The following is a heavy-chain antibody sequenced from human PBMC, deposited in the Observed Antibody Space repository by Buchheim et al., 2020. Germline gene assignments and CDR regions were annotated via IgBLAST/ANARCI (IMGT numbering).Heavy chain of an antibody. CDR3: AKMYGNNYADDGMDV. CDR2: ISYDGSDK. J-gene: IGHJ6*02. CDR1: GFSFSTYD. D-gene: IGHD4-11*01. Sequence: VQLVESGGDLVQPGGSLRLSCAASGFSFSTYDMPWVRQAPGKGLEWVALISYDGSDKYYADAVKGRFTISRDNSKNTLYLQMNSLRAEDTAVYYCAKMYGNNYADDGMDVWGQGT. V-gene: IGHV3-30*18.